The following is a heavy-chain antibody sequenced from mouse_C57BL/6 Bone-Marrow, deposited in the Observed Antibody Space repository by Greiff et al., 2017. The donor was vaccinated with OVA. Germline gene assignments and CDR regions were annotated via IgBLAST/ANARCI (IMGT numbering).Heavy chain of an antibody. D-gene: IGHD1-1*01. Sequence: EVQLQQSGAELVKPGASVKLSCTASGFNIKDYYMHWVKQRTEQGLEWIGRIDPEDGETKYAPKFQVKAPITADTSSNTANLQRSSLTTEDTAVYYCARWGIYYYGSSWYVDVWGTGTAVTVSS. V-gene: IGHV14-2*01. J-gene: IGHJ1*03. CDR2: IDPEDGET. CDR1: GFNIKDYY. CDR3: ARWGIYYYGSSWYVDV.